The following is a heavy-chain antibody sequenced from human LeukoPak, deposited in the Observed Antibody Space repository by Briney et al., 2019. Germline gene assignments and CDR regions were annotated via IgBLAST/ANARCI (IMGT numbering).Heavy chain of an antibody. D-gene: IGHD6-19*01. Sequence: ASVKVSCKASGGTFSSYGISWVRQAPGQGLEWMGWISAYNGNTNYAQKLQGRVTMTTDTSTSTAYMELRSLRSDDTAVYYCARPSSGSPIPSFDYWGQGTLVTVSS. V-gene: IGHV1-18*01. J-gene: IGHJ4*02. CDR2: ISAYNGNT. CDR3: ARPSSGSPIPSFDY. CDR1: GGTFSSYG.